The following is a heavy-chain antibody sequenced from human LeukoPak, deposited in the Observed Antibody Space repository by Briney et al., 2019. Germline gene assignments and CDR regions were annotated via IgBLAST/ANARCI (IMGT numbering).Heavy chain of an antibody. J-gene: IGHJ3*02. CDR2: ISSSSSYI. CDR1: GFTFSSYS. CDR3: AREDTVGAFDI. Sequence: GGSLRLSCAASGFTFSSYSMNWVRQAPGKGLEWVSSISSSSSYIYYADSVKGRFTISRDNAKNSLYLQMDSLRAEDTAAYYCAREDTVGAFDIWGQGTMVTVSS. V-gene: IGHV3-21*01. D-gene: IGHD5-18*01.